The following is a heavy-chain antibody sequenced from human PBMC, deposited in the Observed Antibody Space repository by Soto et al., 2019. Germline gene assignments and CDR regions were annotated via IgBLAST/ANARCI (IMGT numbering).Heavy chain of an antibody. D-gene: IGHD3-10*01. CDR2: IIPMYGPA. CDR1: GGTFSSYA. J-gene: IGHJ5*02. Sequence: QVPLVQSGAEVKKPGSSVTVSCKASGGTFSSYAIHWVRQAPGQGLEWMGGIIPMYGPAKYAQRFQGRVTITAVESTTTVYMELTSLTSQDTAVYYCARVTSMVRGVIDNGFDPWGHGTLVTVSS. V-gene: IGHV1-69*01. CDR3: ARVTSMVRGVIDNGFDP.